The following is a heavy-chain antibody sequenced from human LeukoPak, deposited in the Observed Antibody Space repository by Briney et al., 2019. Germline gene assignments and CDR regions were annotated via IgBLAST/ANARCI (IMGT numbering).Heavy chain of an antibody. Sequence: PGGSLRLSCAASGFTFTTYSMTWVRQAPGRGLGWVARIKEDGSDIHYVDSVKGRFTISRDNAKNSLYLQMNSLRAEDTAMYYCARNILFAFDIWGQGTMVTVSS. V-gene: IGHV3-7*05. CDR2: IKEDGSDI. J-gene: IGHJ3*02. CDR3: ARNILFAFDI. CDR1: GFTFTTYS.